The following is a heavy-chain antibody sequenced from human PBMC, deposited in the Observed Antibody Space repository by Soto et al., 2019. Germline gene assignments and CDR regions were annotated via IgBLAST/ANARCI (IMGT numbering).Heavy chain of an antibody. V-gene: IGHV3-7*01. CDR2: IKQDGSEK. J-gene: IGHJ4*02. CDR1: GFTFSSYW. CDR3: ARGVGYCSGGSCSSILFDC. D-gene: IGHD2-15*01. Sequence: PGGSLKLSCAASGFTFSSYWMSWVRQAPGKGLEWVANIKQDGSEKNYVDSVKGRFTISRDNAKNSLYQQMNSLRAEDTAVYYCARGVGYCSGGSCSSILFDCWGQGTLVTVSS.